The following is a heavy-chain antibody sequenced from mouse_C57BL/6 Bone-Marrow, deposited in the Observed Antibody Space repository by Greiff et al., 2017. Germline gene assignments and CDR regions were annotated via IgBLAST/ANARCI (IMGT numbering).Heavy chain of an antibody. Sequence: VKLQQPGAELVMPGASVKLSCKASGYTFTSYWMHWVKQRPGPGLEWIGEIDPSDSYTNYNQKFKGKSTLTVDKSSSTAYMQLSSLTSEDSAVYYCARSTVVATDYFYYWGQGTTLTVSS. CDR2: IDPSDSYT. D-gene: IGHD1-1*01. CDR1: GYTFTSYW. J-gene: IGHJ2*01. CDR3: ARSTVVATDYFYY. V-gene: IGHV1-69*01.